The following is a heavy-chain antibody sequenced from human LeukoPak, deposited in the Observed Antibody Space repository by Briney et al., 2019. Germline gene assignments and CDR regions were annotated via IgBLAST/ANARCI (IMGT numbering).Heavy chain of an antibody. J-gene: IGHJ6*02. CDR2: FDPEDGER. Sequence: ASVKVSCKVSGYSLTELSMHWVRQAPGKGLEWMGRFDPEDGERIYAQKFQGRVTMTEDTSTDTAYMELSSLTSEDTAVYYCAKSSRFGELPRDLYGMGVWGQGTTVTVSS. CDR3: AKSSRFGELPRDLYGMGV. V-gene: IGHV1-24*01. CDR1: GYSLTELS. D-gene: IGHD3-10*01.